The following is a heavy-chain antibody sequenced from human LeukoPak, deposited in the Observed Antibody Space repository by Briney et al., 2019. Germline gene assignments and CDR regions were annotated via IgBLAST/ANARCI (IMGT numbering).Heavy chain of an antibody. Sequence: GRSLRLSCAASGFTFSSYAMHWVHQAPGKGLEWVAVISYDGSNKYYADSVKGRFTISRDNSKNTLYLQMNSLRAEDTAVYYCARDVERGYSGYDWGTALDYWGQGTLVTVSS. CDR2: ISYDGSNK. CDR3: ARDVERGYSGYDWGTALDY. CDR1: GFTFSSYA. V-gene: IGHV3-30*04. D-gene: IGHD5-12*01. J-gene: IGHJ4*02.